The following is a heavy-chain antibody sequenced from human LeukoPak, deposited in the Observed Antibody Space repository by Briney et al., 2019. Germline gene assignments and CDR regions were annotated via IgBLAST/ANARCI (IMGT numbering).Heavy chain of an antibody. J-gene: IGHJ4*02. CDR1: GGSISSYY. V-gene: IGHV4-59*01. CDR2: IYYSGST. Sequence: PSETLSLTCTVSGGSISSYYWSWIRQPPGKGLEWIGYIYYSGSTNYNPSLKSRVTLSVDTSKNQFSLKLSSVTAADTAVYYCARATKTTANSFDYWGQGTLVTVSS. D-gene: IGHD4-17*01. CDR3: ARATKTTANSFDY.